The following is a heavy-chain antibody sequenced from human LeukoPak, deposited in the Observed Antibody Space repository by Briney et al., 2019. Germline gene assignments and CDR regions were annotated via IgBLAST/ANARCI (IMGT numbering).Heavy chain of an antibody. V-gene: IGHV1-69*13. CDR3: ARFLYNWNPPHFDY. CDR2: IIPIFGTA. D-gene: IGHD1-20*01. CDR1: GGTFSSYA. J-gene: IGHJ4*02. Sequence: ASVKVSCKASGGTFSSYAISWVRQAPGQGLEWMGGIIPIFGTANYAQKFQCRVTITADESTSTAYMELSSLRSEDTAVYYCARFLYNWNPPHFDYWGQGTLVTVSS.